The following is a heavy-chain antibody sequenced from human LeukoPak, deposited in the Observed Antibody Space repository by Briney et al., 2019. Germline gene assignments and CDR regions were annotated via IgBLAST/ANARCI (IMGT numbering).Heavy chain of an antibody. CDR3: ARVPDPSVNYYYGMDV. D-gene: IGHD4-17*01. Sequence: SETLSLTCTVSGGSIRSYYWSWIRQPPGKGLEWIGYIYYSGSTNYNPSLKSRVTISVDTSKNQFSLKLSSVTAADTAVYYCARVPDPSVNYYYGMDVWGKGTTVTVSS. V-gene: IGHV4-59*01. J-gene: IGHJ6*04. CDR1: GGSIRSYY. CDR2: IYYSGST.